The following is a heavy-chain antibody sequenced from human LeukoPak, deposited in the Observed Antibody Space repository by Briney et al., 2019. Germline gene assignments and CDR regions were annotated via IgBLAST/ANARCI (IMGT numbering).Heavy chain of an antibody. J-gene: IGHJ4*02. CDR3: AREDSSGWFDY. V-gene: IGHV1-46*01. D-gene: IGHD6-19*01. CDR2: INPSGGST. CDR1: GYTFTSYY. Sequence: ASVTVSCKASGYTFTSYYMHWVRQAPGQGLEWMGIINPSGGSTSYAQKFQGRVTMTRDTSTSTVYMELSSLRSEDTAVYYCAREDSSGWFDYWGQGTLVTVSS.